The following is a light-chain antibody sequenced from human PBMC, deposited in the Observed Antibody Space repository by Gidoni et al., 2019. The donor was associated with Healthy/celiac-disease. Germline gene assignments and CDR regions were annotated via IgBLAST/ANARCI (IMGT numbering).Light chain of an antibody. Sequence: DIVMTQSPDSLAVSLGARATLNCQSSRGVFYRSNHENYFAWYQQKPGQPPNLLISWATTREAGVPDRFSGSGSGTDFTLTISSLQAEDVAVYYCQQYSSTPSFGQGTKVEIK. J-gene: IGKJ1*01. CDR3: QQYSSTPS. CDR1: RGVFYRSNHENY. V-gene: IGKV4-1*01. CDR2: WAT.